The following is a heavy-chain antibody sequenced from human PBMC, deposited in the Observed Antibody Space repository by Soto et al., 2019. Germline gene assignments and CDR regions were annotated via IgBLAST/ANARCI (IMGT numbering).Heavy chain of an antibody. D-gene: IGHD2-21*01. V-gene: IGHV3-9*01. J-gene: IGHJ4*02. CDR3: AKAVVQDKNIWRNYFDS. CDR2: ISWKDGII. CDR1: GFTFDDYC. Sequence: GGSLRLSCAASGFTFDDYCMRRVRQAPGRGLEWVAAISWKDGIIAYAGSVRGRFTISRDNAKTSMYLQMHSLRTEDKALYYCAKAVVQDKNIWRNYFDSWGQGTLVTVSS.